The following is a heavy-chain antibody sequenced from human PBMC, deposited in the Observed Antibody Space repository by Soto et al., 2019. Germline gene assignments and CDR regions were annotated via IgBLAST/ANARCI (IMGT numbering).Heavy chain of an antibody. D-gene: IGHD2-15*01. J-gene: IGHJ6*02. CDR3: ARAQRIPGYYYGMDV. CDR2: ISAYNGNT. V-gene: IGHV1-18*01. CDR1: GYTFTSYG. Sequence: GASVKVCCKASGYTFTSYGISWVRKAPGQGLEWMGWISAYNGNTNYAQKLQGRVTMTEDTSTSTAYMELRSLRSDDTAVYYCARAQRIPGYYYGMDVLGQGTTVTVSS.